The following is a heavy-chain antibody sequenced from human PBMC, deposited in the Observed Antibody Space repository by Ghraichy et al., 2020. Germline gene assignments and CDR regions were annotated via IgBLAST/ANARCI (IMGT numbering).Heavy chain of an antibody. D-gene: IGHD5-12*01. V-gene: IGHV3-23*01. CDR2: IGADAVTT. CDR3: AKGGHNTGYGFDP. Sequence: LSLTCATSGFTFRSYSMNWVRQAPGKGLERVSIIGADAVTTYYADSVKGRFTVSRDNSKNTLYLIMSGLRAEDTAVYYCAKGGHNTGYGFDPWGQGTLVTVSS. J-gene: IGHJ5*02. CDR1: GFTFRSYS.